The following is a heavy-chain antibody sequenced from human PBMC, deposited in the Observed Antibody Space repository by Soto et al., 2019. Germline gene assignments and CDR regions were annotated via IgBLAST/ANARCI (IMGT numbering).Heavy chain of an antibody. Sequence: VGSLKLSCVASGFNFGNFGMHWVRQAPGKGLEWLTVISNDENIKQDAVRGRFAIARDNSKKTLYLHLTSLRAEDTAIYYCARGLSGVLDYWGQGTMVTVSS. J-gene: IGHJ4*02. CDR2: ISNDENIK. V-gene: IGHV3-33*01. CDR1: GFNFGNFG. CDR3: ARGLSGVLDY. D-gene: IGHD6-19*01.